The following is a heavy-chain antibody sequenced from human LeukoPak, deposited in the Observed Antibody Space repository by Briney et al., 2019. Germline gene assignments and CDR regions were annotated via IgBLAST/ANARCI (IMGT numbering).Heavy chain of an antibody. Sequence: SETLSLTCTVSGGSIGLYFWSWIRQSAGKGLEWIGRINGNGVTNYNPSLKSRVTMSVDTSKSQFSLNLRSVIAADTSVYYCVRDELRTTYRFSWDPWGQGILATV. CDR2: INGNGVT. J-gene: IGHJ5*02. CDR3: VRDELRTTYRFSWDP. CDR1: GGSIGLYF. V-gene: IGHV4-4*07. D-gene: IGHD3-16*02.